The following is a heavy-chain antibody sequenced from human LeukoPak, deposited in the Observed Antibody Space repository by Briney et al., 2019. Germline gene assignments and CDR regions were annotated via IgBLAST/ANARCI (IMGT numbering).Heavy chain of an antibody. CDR3: AREDSSPRTFDY. CDR2: IKEDGSEK. CDR1: GFSFSSYW. J-gene: IGHJ4*02. Sequence: PGGSLRLSCAASGFSFSSYWMSWVRQAPGKGLEWVANIKEDGSEKNYVDSVKGRFTISRDNAKNSLYLQMNSLRAEDTAVYYCAREDSSPRTFDYWGQGTLVTVSS. D-gene: IGHD3-22*01. V-gene: IGHV3-7*01.